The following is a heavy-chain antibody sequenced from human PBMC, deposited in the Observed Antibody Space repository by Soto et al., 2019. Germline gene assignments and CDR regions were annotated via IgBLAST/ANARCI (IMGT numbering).Heavy chain of an antibody. CDR2: ISGSGGST. Sequence: PGGSLRLSCAASGFTFSSYAMSWVRQAPGEGLEWVSAISGSGGSTYYADSVKGRFTISRDNSKNTLYLQMNSLRAEDTAVYYCAKDPGAVAGPYYFDYWGQGTLVTVSS. CDR3: AKDPGAVAGPYYFDY. CDR1: GFTFSSYA. D-gene: IGHD6-19*01. V-gene: IGHV3-23*01. J-gene: IGHJ4*02.